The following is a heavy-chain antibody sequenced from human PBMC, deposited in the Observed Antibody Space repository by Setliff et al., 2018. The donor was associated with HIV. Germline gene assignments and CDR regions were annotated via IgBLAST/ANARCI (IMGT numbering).Heavy chain of an antibody. CDR2: ISYDGSKK. V-gene: IGHV3-30-3*01. CDR1: GFTFSSYA. D-gene: IGHD1-26*01. CDR3: AKWGGMGATEPYYFDY. Sequence: QPGGSLRLSCATSGFTFSSYALHWVRQAPGKGLEWVAVISYDGSKKYYADSVKGRFTISRDNSKDTLYLQMNSLRAEDTAVYYCAKWGGMGATEPYYFDYWGQGTLVTVSS. J-gene: IGHJ4*02.